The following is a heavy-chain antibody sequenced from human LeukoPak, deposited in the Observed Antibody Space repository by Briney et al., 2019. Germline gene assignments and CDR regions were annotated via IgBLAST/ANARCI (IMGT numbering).Heavy chain of an antibody. CDR1: GGSISSYY. Sequence: PSETLSLTCTVSGGSISSYYWSWIRQPPGKGLEWIGYIYYSGSTNYNPSLKSRVTISIDTSKNQFSLKLSSVTAADTAVYYCARGYCSSNSCPDFDYWGQGTLVTVSS. V-gene: IGHV4-59*12. D-gene: IGHD2-2*01. CDR2: IYYSGST. CDR3: ARGYCSSNSCPDFDY. J-gene: IGHJ4*02.